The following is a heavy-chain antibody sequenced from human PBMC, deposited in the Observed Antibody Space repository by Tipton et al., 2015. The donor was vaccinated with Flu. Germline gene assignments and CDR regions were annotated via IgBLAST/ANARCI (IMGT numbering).Heavy chain of an antibody. J-gene: IGHJ6*03. Sequence: TLSLTCTVSGGSISSYYWSWIRQPPGKGLEWIGYIYYSGSTNYNPSLKSRVTISVDTSKNQFSLKLSSVTAADTAVYYCARTSFVREVGGFDYYYYMDVWGKGTTVTVSS. CDR2: IYYSGST. V-gene: IGHV4-59*01. CDR1: GGSISSYY. D-gene: IGHD2-8*02. CDR3: ARTSFVREVGGFDYYYYMDV.